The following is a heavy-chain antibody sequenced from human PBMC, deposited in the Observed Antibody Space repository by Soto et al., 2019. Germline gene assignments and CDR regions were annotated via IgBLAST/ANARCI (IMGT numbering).Heavy chain of an antibody. CDR1: GFTFSSYG. J-gene: IGHJ4*02. CDR3: ARDVGGYSSSQYYFDY. Sequence: GGSLRLSCAASGFTFSSYGMHWVRQAPGKGLEWVAVISYDGSNKYYADSVKGLFTISRDNSKNTLYLQMNSLRAEDTAVYYCARDVGGYSSSQYYFDYWGQGTLVTVSS. V-gene: IGHV3-30*03. D-gene: IGHD6-13*01. CDR2: ISYDGSNK.